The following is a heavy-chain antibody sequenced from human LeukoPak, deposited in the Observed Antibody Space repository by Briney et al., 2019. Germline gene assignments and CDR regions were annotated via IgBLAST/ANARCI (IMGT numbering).Heavy chain of an antibody. CDR2: MNQDGSER. Sequence: GGSLRLSCAASGFTFSNHWMTWGGQAQGKGPEWVANMNQDGSERYYVDSVKGRFTISRDNAKNSLYLQMNSLRLEDTALYYCARANAMDVWGQGTTVTVSS. V-gene: IGHV3-7*04. CDR1: GFTFSNHW. CDR3: ARANAMDV. J-gene: IGHJ6*02.